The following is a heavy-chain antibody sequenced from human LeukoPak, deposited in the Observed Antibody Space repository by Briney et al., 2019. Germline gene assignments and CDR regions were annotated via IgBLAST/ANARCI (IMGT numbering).Heavy chain of an antibody. CDR3: ARVTMVRGVIIVRRYYYYMDV. D-gene: IGHD3-10*01. V-gene: IGHV3-66*01. Sequence: SGGSLRLSCAASGFTVSSNYMSWVRQAPGKGLEWVSVIYSGGSTYYADSVKGRFTISRDKSKNTLYLQMNSLRAEDTAVYYCARVTMVRGVIIVRRYYYYMDVWGKGTTVTISS. CDR2: IYSGGST. CDR1: GFTVSSNY. J-gene: IGHJ6*03.